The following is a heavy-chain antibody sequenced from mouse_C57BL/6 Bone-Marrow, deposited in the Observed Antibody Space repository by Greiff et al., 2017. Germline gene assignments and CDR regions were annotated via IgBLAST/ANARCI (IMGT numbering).Heavy chain of an antibody. CDR2: IYPGSGST. CDR1: GYTFTSYW. V-gene: IGHV1-55*01. CDR3: ARKTAQATFAY. J-gene: IGHJ3*01. Sequence: QVQLQQPGAELVKPGASVKMSCKASGYTFTSYWITWVKQRPGQGLEWIGDIYPGSGSTNYNEKFKSKATLTVDTSSGTAYMQLRSRTSEDSAVYYCARKTAQATFAYWGQGTLVTVSA. D-gene: IGHD3-2*02.